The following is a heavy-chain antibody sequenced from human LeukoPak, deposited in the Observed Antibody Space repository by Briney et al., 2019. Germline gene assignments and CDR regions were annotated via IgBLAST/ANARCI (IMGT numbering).Heavy chain of an antibody. CDR3: AKYYYDSSGYQAFDY. D-gene: IGHD3-22*01. J-gene: IGHJ4*02. Sequence: PGGSLRLSCAASGFTFSSYAISWVRQAPGKGLEWVSAISGSGGSTYYADSVKGRFTISRDNSKNTLYLQMNSLRAEDTAVYYCAKYYYDSSGYQAFDYWGQGTLVTVSS. V-gene: IGHV3-23*01. CDR2: ISGSGGST. CDR1: GFTFSSYA.